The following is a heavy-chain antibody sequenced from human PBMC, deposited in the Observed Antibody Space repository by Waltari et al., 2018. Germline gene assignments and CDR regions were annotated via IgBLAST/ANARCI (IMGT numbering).Heavy chain of an antibody. J-gene: IGHJ6*03. D-gene: IGHD2-21*01. CDR2: SYYSGST. V-gene: IGHV4-39*07. CDR1: GGPIRSNPYY. CDR3: ARDVDMSFYYYMDV. Sequence: QLQLQESGPRLVKPSETLSLSCTVSGGPIRSNPYYWVWIRQPPGKGLEWIGSSYYSGSTYYNPSLKSRVTIAVDTAKNQVSLKLTSVSAADTAVYYCARDVDMSFYYYMDVWGKGTTVTISS.